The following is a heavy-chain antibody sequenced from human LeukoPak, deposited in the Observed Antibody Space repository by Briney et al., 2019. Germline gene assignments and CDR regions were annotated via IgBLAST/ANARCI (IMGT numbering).Heavy chain of an antibody. CDR3: AREPYNYGDNPPVDY. CDR1: GGSVISGSYY. V-gene: IGHV4-61*01. CDR2: IYYSGST. D-gene: IGHD4-17*01. Sequence: SETLPLTFTVSGGSVISGSYYWSWIRQPTGKGLEWIGYIYYSGSTNYNPSLKSRVTISVDTSKNQFSLKLSSVTAADTAVYYCAREPYNYGDNPPVDYCGEGDLVTVSS. J-gene: IGHJ4*02.